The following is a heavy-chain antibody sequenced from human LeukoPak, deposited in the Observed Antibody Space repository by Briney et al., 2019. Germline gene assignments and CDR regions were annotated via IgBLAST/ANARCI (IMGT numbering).Heavy chain of an antibody. Sequence: SETLSLTCTVSGGSISSYYWSWIRQPLGKGLEWIGYIYYSGSTNYNPSLKSRVTISVDTSKNQFSLKLSSVTAADTAVYYCARAFDWLLPNYWGQGTLVTVSS. CDR1: GGSISSYY. CDR2: IYYSGST. J-gene: IGHJ4*02. D-gene: IGHD3-9*01. V-gene: IGHV4-59*01. CDR3: ARAFDWLLPNY.